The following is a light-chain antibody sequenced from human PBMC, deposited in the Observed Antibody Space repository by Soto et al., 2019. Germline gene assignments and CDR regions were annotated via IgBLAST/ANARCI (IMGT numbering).Light chain of an antibody. Sequence: DIQMTQSPSSLSASVGDRVTITCRASQSISTYLNWYQQRLGKAPKLLIYSASSLQSGVPSRFSGSGSGTDFTLTISSLQPEDFATYYCQHTYITPWTFGQGTKVEIK. V-gene: IGKV1-39*01. CDR2: SAS. CDR3: QHTYITPWT. J-gene: IGKJ1*01. CDR1: QSISTY.